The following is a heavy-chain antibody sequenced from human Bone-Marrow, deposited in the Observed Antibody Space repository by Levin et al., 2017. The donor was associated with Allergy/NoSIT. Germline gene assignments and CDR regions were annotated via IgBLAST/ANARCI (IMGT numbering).Heavy chain of an antibody. J-gene: IGHJ6*02. CDR3: ARGNYYDSSGYWYYYYGMDV. D-gene: IGHD3-22*01. CDR2: IIPIFGTA. CDR1: GGTFSSYA. V-gene: IGHV1-69*13. Sequence: ASVKVSCKASGGTFSSYAISWVRQAPGQGLEWMGGIIPIFGTANYAQKFQGRVTITADESTSTAYMELSSLRSEDTAVYYCARGNYYDSSGYWYYYYGMDVWGQGTTVTVSS.